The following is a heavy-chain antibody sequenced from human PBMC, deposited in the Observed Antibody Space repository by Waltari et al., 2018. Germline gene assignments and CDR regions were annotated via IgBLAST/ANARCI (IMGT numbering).Heavy chain of an antibody. CDR3: AWGDSSGYLLFKY. CDR1: GGTFSSYA. V-gene: IGHV1-69*10. J-gene: IGHJ4*02. Sequence: QVQLVQSGAEVKKPGSSVKVSCKASGGTFSSYAISWVRQAPGQGLEWMGGIIHILGIANYAQKFQGRVTITADKSTSTAYMELSSLRSEDTAVYYCAWGDSSGYLLFKYWGQGTLVTVSS. D-gene: IGHD3-22*01. CDR2: IIHILGIA.